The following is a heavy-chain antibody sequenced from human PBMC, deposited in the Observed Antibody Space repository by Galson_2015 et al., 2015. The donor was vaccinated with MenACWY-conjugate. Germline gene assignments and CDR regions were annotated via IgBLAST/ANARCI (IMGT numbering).Heavy chain of an antibody. Sequence: SLRLSCAASGFTFSTNAMTWVRQAPGKGLEWVSGISGRTNTTYYRDSVTARFTISRNNSKNTMYLQINSRRAEDTAFYYCAKWGGYGHYWGPGALVTCS. CDR1: GFTFSTNA. D-gene: IGHD3-3*01. V-gene: IGHV3-23*02. CDR3: AKWGGYGHY. CDR2: ISGRTNTT. J-gene: IGHJ4*02.